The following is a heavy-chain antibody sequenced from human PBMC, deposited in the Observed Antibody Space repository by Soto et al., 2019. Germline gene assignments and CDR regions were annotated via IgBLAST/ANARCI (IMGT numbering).Heavy chain of an antibody. CDR3: ARNGTYSSSLSQYSGMDV. V-gene: IGHV1-69*13. Sequence: SVKVSCKASGGTFDNFIMNWVRQTPGRGLEWMGGIVPMLGTPTYAEKFKGRVTISAAGSTSTMYMEVTSLRSEDTAIYYCARNGTYSSSLSQYSGMDVWGQGTTVTVSS. CDR2: IVPMLGTP. J-gene: IGHJ6*02. CDR1: GGTFDNFI. D-gene: IGHD1-26*01.